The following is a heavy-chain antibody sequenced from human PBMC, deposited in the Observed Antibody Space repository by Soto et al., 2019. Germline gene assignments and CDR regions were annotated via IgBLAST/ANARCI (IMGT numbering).Heavy chain of an antibody. J-gene: IGHJ4*02. CDR1: GGIFSTYA. V-gene: IGHV1-69*01. CDR2: IIPLFGTP. D-gene: IGHD3-10*01. CDR3: ARDRDDYGSGNYYNRIGF. Sequence: QVQLVQSGAEVKKPGSSVKVSCKASGGIFSTYAISWLRQAPGQGLEWMGGIIPLFGTPNYAQRFQGRVTITADESTITAYMELSRLRSEDTAVYYCARDRDDYGSGNYYNRIGFWGQGTLVTVSS.